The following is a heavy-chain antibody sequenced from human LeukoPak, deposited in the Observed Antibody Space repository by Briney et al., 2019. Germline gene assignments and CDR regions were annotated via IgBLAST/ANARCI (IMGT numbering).Heavy chain of an antibody. V-gene: IGHV4-34*01. D-gene: IGHD4-17*01. CDR3: ARPLTDYGDSFDY. Sequence: SEILSLTCAVYGGSFSGYYWSWIRQPPGKGLEWIGEINHSGSTNYNPSLKSRVTISVDTSKNQFSLKLSSVTAADTAVYYCARPLTDYGDSFDYWGQGTLVTVSS. J-gene: IGHJ4*02. CDR1: GGSFSGYY. CDR2: INHSGST.